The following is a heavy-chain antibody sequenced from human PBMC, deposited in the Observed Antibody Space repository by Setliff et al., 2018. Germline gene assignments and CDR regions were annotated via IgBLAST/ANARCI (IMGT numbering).Heavy chain of an antibody. CDR3: ARFPRKGSDY. J-gene: IGHJ4*02. CDR1: GYTFTSYG. V-gene: IGHV1-18*01. Sequence: GASVKVSCKASGYTFTSYGFSWVRQAPGQGLEWMGWISVYNGKTKYAQKFQGRVTMTRDTSTRTVYMELSSLRSEDTAVYYCARFPRKGSDYWGQGTLVTVSS. CDR2: ISVYNGKT. D-gene: IGHD3-10*01.